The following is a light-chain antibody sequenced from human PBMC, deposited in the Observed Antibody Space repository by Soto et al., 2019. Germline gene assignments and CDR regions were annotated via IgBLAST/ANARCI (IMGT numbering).Light chain of an antibody. CDR2: GVS. V-gene: IGKV3-15*01. CDR1: QSVGNN. CDR3: QQYSNWPLT. Sequence: EIVMSQSPATLSVSPRERATLSCRASQSVGNNFAWYQQKPGQAPRLLIYGVSIRATGVPSRFSGSGSGTEFTLTISSLQSEDCAVYYCQQYSNWPLTVGGGTKVDSK. J-gene: IGKJ4*01.